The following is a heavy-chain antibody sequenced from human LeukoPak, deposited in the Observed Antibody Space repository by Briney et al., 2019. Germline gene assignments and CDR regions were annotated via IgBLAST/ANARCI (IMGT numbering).Heavy chain of an antibody. D-gene: IGHD6-13*01. J-gene: IGHJ2*01. CDR2: ISGRGDST. CDR3: AKATAAPVWYFDL. CDR1: RFTFSSYA. V-gene: IGHV3-23*01. Sequence: GGSLRLSCAASRFTFSSYAMSWVRQAPGKGLEWVSTISGRGDSTYYADSVKGRFTISRDNSRNTLYLQVNTLRAEDTAVYYCAKATAAPVWYFDLWGRGTLVTVSS.